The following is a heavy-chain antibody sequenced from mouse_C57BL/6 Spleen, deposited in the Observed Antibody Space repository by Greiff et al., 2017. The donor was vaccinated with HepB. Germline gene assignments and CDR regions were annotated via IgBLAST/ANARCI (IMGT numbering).Heavy chain of an antibody. CDR3: EREEGGSSY. D-gene: IGHD1-1*01. J-gene: IGHJ2*01. V-gene: IGHV1-26*01. CDR1: GYTFTDYY. CDR2: INPNNGGT. Sequence: EVQLQQSGPELVKPGASVKISCKASGYTFTDYYMNWVKQSHGKSLEWIGDINPNNGGTSYNQKFKGKATLTVDTSSSTAYMELRSLTSEDSAVYYCEREEGGSSYWGQGTTLTVSS.